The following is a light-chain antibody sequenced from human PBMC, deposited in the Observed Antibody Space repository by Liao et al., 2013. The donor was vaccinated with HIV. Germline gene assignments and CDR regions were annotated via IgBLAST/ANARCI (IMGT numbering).Light chain of an antibody. CDR1: KLGDKY. Sequence: SYELTQPPSVSVSPGQTASITCSGDKLGDKYACWYQQKPGQSPVLVISQNRKRPSGIPERFSGSSSGNTATLTISGTQAMDEADYYCQAWDSSTASYVFGTGTKVTVL. V-gene: IGLV3-1*01. CDR3: QAWDSSTASYV. CDR2: QNR. J-gene: IGLJ1*01.